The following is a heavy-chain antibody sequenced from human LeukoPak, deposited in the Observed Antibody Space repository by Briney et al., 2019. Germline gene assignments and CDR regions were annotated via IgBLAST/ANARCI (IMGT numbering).Heavy chain of an antibody. Sequence: GGSLRLSCAASGFTFNSYAMSWVRQAPGEGLEWVSVISGSGGRTYYADSVKGRFTISRDNSKNTLYLQMNSLRAEDTAVYYCAREGCSSASCYEDYFDYWGQGTLVTVSS. V-gene: IGHV3-23*01. CDR2: ISGSGGRT. CDR3: AREGCSSASCYEDYFDY. J-gene: IGHJ4*02. CDR1: GFTFNSYA. D-gene: IGHD2-2*01.